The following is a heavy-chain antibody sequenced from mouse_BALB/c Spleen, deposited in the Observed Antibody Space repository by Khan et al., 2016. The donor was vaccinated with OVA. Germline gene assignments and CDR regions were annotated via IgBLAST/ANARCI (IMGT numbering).Heavy chain of an antibody. CDR3: GRGAGRY. CDR2: INPKNGGT. Sequence: IQLVQSGPELVKPGASVKISCKTSGYTFPEYTVHWVKQSLGKSLDWIGVINPKNGGTAYNQKFKGKATLTVDKSSSTAYMEFRSLTSDDSAVYYCGRGAGRYWGQGTSVTVAS. J-gene: IGHJ4*01. V-gene: IGHV1-18*01. CDR1: GYTFPEYT. D-gene: IGHD3-3*01.